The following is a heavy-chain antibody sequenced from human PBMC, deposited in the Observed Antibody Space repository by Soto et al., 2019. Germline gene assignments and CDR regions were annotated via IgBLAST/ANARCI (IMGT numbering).Heavy chain of an antibody. CDR2: IYYSGST. CDR3: ASAATYYYDSSGYFQH. CDR1: GGSISSYY. V-gene: IGHV4-59*01. Sequence: SETLSLTCTVSGGSISSYYWSWIRQPPGKGLEWIGYIYYSGSTNYNPSLKSRVTISVDTSKDQFSLKLSSVTAADTAVYYCASAATYYYDSSGYFQHWGQGTLVTVSS. J-gene: IGHJ1*01. D-gene: IGHD3-22*01.